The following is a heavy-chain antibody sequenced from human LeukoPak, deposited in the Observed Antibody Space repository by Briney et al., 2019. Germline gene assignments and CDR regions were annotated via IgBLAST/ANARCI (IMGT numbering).Heavy chain of an antibody. CDR2: ISSSGSDI. CDR1: GFTFSSFP. CDR3: ARDYGGSSPFDY. J-gene: IGHJ4*02. D-gene: IGHD4-23*01. V-gene: IGHV3-21*01. Sequence: GGSLRLSCEASGFTFSSFPMSWVRQAPGKGLEWGSYISSSGSDIYYADSVKGRFTISRDNAKNSLYLHMNSLRAEDTAVYYCARDYGGSSPFDYWGQGTLVTVSS.